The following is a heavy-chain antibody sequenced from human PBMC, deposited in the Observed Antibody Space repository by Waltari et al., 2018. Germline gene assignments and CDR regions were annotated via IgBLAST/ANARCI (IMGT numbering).Heavy chain of an antibody. CDR1: GFIVSNNY. CDR3: ARDPSAPGGDV. V-gene: IGHV3-53*02. CDR2: IYTSGSS. D-gene: IGHD3-10*01. Sequence: EVQVVESGGGLIQPGGSLRLSCAASGFIVSNNYMNWVRQAPGKGLEWVSIIYTSGSSYYTASVEGRFTISRDNSKNTLYLQMNSLRAEDTAVYYCARDPSAPGGDVWGKGTTVTVSS. J-gene: IGHJ6*04.